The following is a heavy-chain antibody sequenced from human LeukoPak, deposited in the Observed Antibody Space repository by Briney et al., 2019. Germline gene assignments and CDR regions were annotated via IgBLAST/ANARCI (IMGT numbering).Heavy chain of an antibody. CDR1: GYSFTSYW. Sequence: GESLKISFKGSGYSFTSYWIGWVRQMPGKGLEWMGIIYPGDSDTRYSPSFQGQVTISADKSISTAYLQWSSLKASDTAMYYRASSSLSYYYYMDVWGKGTTVTVSS. J-gene: IGHJ6*03. CDR3: ASSSLSYYYYMDV. V-gene: IGHV5-51*01. D-gene: IGHD6-6*01. CDR2: IYPGDSDT.